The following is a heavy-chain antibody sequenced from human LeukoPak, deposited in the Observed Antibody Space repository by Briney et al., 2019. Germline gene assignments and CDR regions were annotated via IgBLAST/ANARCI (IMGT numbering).Heavy chain of an antibody. CDR2: ISYDGSNK. J-gene: IGHJ4*02. Sequence: GGSLRLSCAASGFSVSGKFMSWVRQAPGKGLEWVAVISYDGSNKYYADSVKGRFTISRDNSKNTLYLQMNSLRAEDTAVYYCARGDGYNFGDYWGQGTLVTVSS. V-gene: IGHV3-30-3*01. CDR3: ARGDGYNFGDY. CDR1: GFSVSGKF. D-gene: IGHD5-24*01.